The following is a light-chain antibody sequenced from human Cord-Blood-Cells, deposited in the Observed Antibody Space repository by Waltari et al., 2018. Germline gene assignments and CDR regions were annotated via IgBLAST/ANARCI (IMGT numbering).Light chain of an antibody. CDR3: QSYDGSNHGV. CDR2: EDN. Sequence: GKTVTISCTGSSGSIASNYVQWYQQRPGIAPTTANYEDNQRPSGVPEQFPGSNDSSSNSASPAISGLKTEDESGYYCQSYDGSNHGVFSGGTKLAGL. J-gene: IGLJ3*02. V-gene: IGLV6-57*02. CDR1: SGSIASNY.